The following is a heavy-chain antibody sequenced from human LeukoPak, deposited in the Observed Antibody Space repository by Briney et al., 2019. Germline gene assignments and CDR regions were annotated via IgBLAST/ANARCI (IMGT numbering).Heavy chain of an antibody. J-gene: IGHJ4*02. D-gene: IGHD3-10*01. CDR3: ARDLSGSLYFDY. CDR1: GGSFSGYY. V-gene: IGHV4-34*01. Sequence: SETLSLTCAVYGGSFSGYYWSWIRQPPGKGLEWIGEINHSGSTDYNPSLKSRVTISVDTSKNQFSLKLSSVTAADTAVYFCARDLSGSLYFDYWGQGVLVTVSS. CDR2: INHSGST.